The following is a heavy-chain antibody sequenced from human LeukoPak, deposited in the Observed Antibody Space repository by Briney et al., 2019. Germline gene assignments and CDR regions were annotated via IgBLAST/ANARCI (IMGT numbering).Heavy chain of an antibody. CDR2: IYHSGST. CDR3: ARVGYDSSGYYSYFDY. CDR1: SGSISSSNW. J-gene: IGHJ4*02. Sequence: SETLSLTCAVSSGSISSSNWWSWVRQPPGKGLEWIGEIYHSGSTNYNPSLKSRVTISVDKSKNQFSLKLSSVTAADTAVYYCARVGYDSSGYYSYFDYWGQGTLVTVSS. V-gene: IGHV4-4*02. D-gene: IGHD3-22*01.